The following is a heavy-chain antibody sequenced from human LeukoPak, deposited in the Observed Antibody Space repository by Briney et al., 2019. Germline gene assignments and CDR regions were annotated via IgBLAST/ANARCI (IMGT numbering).Heavy chain of an antibody. V-gene: IGHV4-39*07. CDR1: GGSISSSTYY. CDR2: IYHSGST. Sequence: SETLSLTCTVSGGSISSSTYYWGWVRQAPGKGLEWIGSIYHSGSTYYNPSLKSRVTISVDTSKNQFSLKLSSVTAADTAVYYCARDGSSGLLLLNWFDPWGQGTLVTVSS. J-gene: IGHJ5*02. CDR3: ARDGSSGLLLLNWFDP. D-gene: IGHD3-22*01.